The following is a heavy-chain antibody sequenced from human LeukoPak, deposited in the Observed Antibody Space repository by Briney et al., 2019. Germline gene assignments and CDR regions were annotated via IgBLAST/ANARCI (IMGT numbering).Heavy chain of an antibody. CDR3: AKPAGGEPFDYFGF. Sequence: PGGSLRLSCAASGFTFTSSAMSWVRQAPGKGLEWVSAIGGNGDNKYYTDSVKGRFTISRDNFKNTLYLQMTTLRAEDTALYYCAKPAGGEPFDYFGFWGQGTLVTVSS. CDR1: GFTFTSSA. J-gene: IGHJ4*02. V-gene: IGHV3-23*01. CDR2: IGGNGDNK. D-gene: IGHD3-16*01.